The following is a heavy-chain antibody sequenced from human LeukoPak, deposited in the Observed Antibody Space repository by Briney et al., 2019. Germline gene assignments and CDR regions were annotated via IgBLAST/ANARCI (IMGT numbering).Heavy chain of an antibody. Sequence: SGGSLRLSCAASGFTFSSYAMHWVRQAPGKGLEWVAVISYDGSNKYYADSVKGRFTISRDNSKNTLYLQMNSLRAEDTAVYYCARGIAAAGIDYWGQGTLVTVSS. CDR2: ISYDGSNK. D-gene: IGHD6-13*01. CDR3: ARGIAAAGIDY. CDR1: GFTFSSYA. J-gene: IGHJ4*02. V-gene: IGHV3-30-3*01.